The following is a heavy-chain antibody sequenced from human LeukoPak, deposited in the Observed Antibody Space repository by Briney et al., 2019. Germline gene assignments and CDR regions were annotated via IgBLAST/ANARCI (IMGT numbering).Heavy chain of an antibody. V-gene: IGHV1-8*03. D-gene: IGHD5-18*01. CDR3: ARSRYGVNYYYYYMDV. Sequence: ASVKVSCKASGYTFTSYDINWVRQATGQGLEWMGWMNPNSGNTGYAQKFQGRVTITRNTSISTAYMELSSLRSDDTAVYYCARSRYGVNYYYYYMDVWGKGTTVTISS. J-gene: IGHJ6*03. CDR1: GYTFTSYD. CDR2: MNPNSGNT.